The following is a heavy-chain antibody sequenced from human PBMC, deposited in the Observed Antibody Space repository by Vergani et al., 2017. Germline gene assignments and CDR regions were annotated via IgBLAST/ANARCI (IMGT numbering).Heavy chain of an antibody. J-gene: IGHJ4*02. CDR3: AMYGSGSYYSGVFGY. CDR2: VNPNSGGT. V-gene: IGHV1-2*02. Sequence: QVQLVQSGAEVKKPGASVKVSCKASGYTFTGYYMHWVRQAPGQGLEWMGWVNPNSGGTNYAQKFQGRVTMTRDTSISTAYMELSRLRSDDTAVYYCAMYGSGSYYSGVFGYWGQGTLVTVSS. CDR1: GYTFTGYY. D-gene: IGHD3-10*01.